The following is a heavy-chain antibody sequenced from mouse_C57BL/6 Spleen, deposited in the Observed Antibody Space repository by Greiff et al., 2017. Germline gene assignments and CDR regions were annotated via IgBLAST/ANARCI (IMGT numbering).Heavy chain of an antibody. CDR1: GYTFTSYW. J-gene: IGHJ1*03. D-gene: IGHD2-10*02. Sequence: VQLQQPGAELVKPGASVKMSCKASGYTFTSYWITWVKPRPGQGLEWIGDIYPGSGSTNYNEKFKSKATLTVDTSSSTAYMQLSSLTSEDSAVYYCARSGYGNHWYFDVWGTGTTVTVSS. CDR2: IYPGSGST. V-gene: IGHV1-55*01. CDR3: ARSGYGNHWYFDV.